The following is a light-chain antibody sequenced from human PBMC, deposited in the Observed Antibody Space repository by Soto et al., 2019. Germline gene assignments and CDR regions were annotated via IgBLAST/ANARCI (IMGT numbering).Light chain of an antibody. CDR2: GAS. V-gene: IGKV1-9*01. J-gene: IGKJ4*01. CDR1: QGISNN. CDR3: QQLNNYPRALT. Sequence: DIQLTQSPSFLSASVGDRVTITCRASQGISNNLAWYQPNPGKPPKLLIYGASTLQSGVPSRFSGSGSGTEFNLTIRSLQPEDFATYYCQQLNNYPRALTFGGGNKVEI.